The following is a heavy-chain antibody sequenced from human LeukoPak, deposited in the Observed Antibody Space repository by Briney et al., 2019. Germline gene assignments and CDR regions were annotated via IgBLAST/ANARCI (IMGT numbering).Heavy chain of an antibody. D-gene: IGHD2-2*01. Sequence: GGSLRLSCAASGFTVSSNYMSWVRQAPGKGLEWVSVIYSGGSTYYADSVKGRFTISRDNSKNTLYLQINSLRAEDMALYYCAKSSDGSTSFDQWGQGTLVTVSS. CDR2: IYSGGST. V-gene: IGHV3-53*01. CDR3: AKSSDGSTSFDQ. CDR1: GFTVSSNY. J-gene: IGHJ4*02.